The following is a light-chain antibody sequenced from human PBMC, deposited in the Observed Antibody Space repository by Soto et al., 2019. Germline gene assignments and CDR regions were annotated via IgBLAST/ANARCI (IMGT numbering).Light chain of an antibody. Sequence: VVMTQSPLSLPVTLGQPASISCRSSQRLVHSDGNTYLNWFQQRPGQSPRRLICKVSTRDSGVPDIFSVSASDTHFTRKISIVETEDVVVSSCIQGTHWPYTFGQGTKLEIK. CDR3: IQGTHWPYT. CDR1: QRLVHSDGNTY. CDR2: KVS. J-gene: IGKJ2*01. V-gene: IGKV2-30*02.